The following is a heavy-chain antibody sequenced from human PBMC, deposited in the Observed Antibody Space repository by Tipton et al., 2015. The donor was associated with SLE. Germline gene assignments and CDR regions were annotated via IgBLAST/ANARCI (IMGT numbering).Heavy chain of an antibody. J-gene: IGHJ3*02. D-gene: IGHD3-10*01. CDR2: IDYSLST. V-gene: IGHV4-59*11. Sequence: TLSLTCTVSGVSISSHYWSWIRQPPGKGLEWIGYIDYSLSTNYNPSLKSRVTISMDTSRSHFSLKLTSVTAADTAVYFCARGDRTFYGSGDSRDAFDIWGQGTMVTVS. CDR3: ARGDRTFYGSGDSRDAFDI. CDR1: GVSISSHY.